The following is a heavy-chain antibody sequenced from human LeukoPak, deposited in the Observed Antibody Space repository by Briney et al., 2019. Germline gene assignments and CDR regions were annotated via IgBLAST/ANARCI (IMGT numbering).Heavy chain of an antibody. D-gene: IGHD5-18*01. J-gene: IGHJ4*02. CDR3: ARGRIQLWSYRKSFDY. CDR1: GGSIRSSYYY. Sequence: PSETLSLTCTVSGGSIRSSYYYWGWIRQPPGKGLEWIGSIYDSGSTYYNPSLKSRVTISVDTSKNQFSLKLNSVTAADTAVYYCARGRIQLWSYRKSFDYWGQGTLVTVSS. V-gene: IGHV4-39*01. CDR2: IYDSGST.